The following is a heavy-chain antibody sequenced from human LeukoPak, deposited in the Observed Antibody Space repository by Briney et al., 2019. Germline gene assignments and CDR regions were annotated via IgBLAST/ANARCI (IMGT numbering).Heavy chain of an antibody. J-gene: IGHJ4*02. Sequence: QTGGSLRLSCAASGFTFSSYWMHWVRQAPGKGLVWVSRINSDGSSTSYADSVKGRFTISRDNAKNTLYLQMNSLRAEDTAVYYCAREIGIAVAERGIDYWGQGTLVTVSS. V-gene: IGHV3-74*01. CDR1: GFTFSSYW. D-gene: IGHD6-19*01. CDR3: AREIGIAVAERGIDY. CDR2: INSDGSST.